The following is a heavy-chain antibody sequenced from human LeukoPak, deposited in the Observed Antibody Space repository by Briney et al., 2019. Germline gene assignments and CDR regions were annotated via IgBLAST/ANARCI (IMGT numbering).Heavy chain of an antibody. D-gene: IGHD5-24*01. CDR3: AREGWEGYNYPALDF. CDR2: MKHDGIEK. V-gene: IGHV3-7*05. J-gene: IGHJ4*02. Sequence: QPGGSLRLSCVASGFSFGGYWMAWVRQAPGKGLEWVANMKHDGIEKYHVDSVKGRFTISRDNTKNSLYLHMSSLRVEDTAVYYCAREGWEGYNYPALDFWGQGILVTVSS. CDR1: GFSFGGYW.